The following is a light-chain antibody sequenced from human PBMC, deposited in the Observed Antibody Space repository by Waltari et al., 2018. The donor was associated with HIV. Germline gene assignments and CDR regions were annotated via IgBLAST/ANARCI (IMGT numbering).Light chain of an antibody. CDR2: GNS. CDR3: QSYDRSLSNWV. Sequence: QPALTQPPSVSRAPGQRVTISCTGSSTHIAAGNDVYWYQQLPGTAPKLLIYGNSTRPSGVPDRFSGSKSGTSASLAISGLQPDDETDYYCQSYDRSLSNWVFGGGTKLTIL. CDR1: STHIAAGND. V-gene: IGLV1-40*01. J-gene: IGLJ3*02.